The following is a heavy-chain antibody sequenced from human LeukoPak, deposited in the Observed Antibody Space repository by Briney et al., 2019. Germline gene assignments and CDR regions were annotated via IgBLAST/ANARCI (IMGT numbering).Heavy chain of an antibody. J-gene: IGHJ2*01. CDR1: GYTFTSYG. CDR2: ISGCNGKT. Sequence: ASVKVSCKASGYTFTSYGISWVRQAPGQGLEWMGWISGCNGKTNYAHKVQGRVTMTTDTSTSTAFLEVRSLRSDDTAVYYCARDFYNTLTYFDLCGRGTLVTVSS. V-gene: IGHV1-18*01. D-gene: IGHD1-14*01. CDR3: ARDFYNTLTYFDL.